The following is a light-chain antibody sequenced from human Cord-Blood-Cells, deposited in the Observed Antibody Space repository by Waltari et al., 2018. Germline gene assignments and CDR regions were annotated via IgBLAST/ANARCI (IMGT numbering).Light chain of an antibody. CDR2: AVS. V-gene: IGLV2-8*01. J-gene: IGLJ3*02. CDR3: SSYAGSNNLV. Sequence: QSALTQPPSASGSPGQPVSISCTGTSSDAGGYNYVPWYQKHPVTAPKLMIYAVSKRPSGVTDRFSGSKSGNTASLTVSGLQAEDEADYYCSSYAGSNNLVFGGGTKLTVL. CDR1: SSDAGGYNY.